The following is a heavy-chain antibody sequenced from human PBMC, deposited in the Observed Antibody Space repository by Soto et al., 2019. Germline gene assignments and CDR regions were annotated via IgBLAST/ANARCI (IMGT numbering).Heavy chain of an antibody. V-gene: IGHV1-8*01. CDR2: MNPNRANT. CDR3: ARGGSQPDDSGDY. J-gene: IGHJ4*02. Sequence: QVHLVQSGAEVKKPGASVKVSCKASGYTFTSYDINWVRQATGHGLEWMGGMNPNRANTGYAQKFQGRVTMTRNTSISTAYMELSSLRSEDTAVYYCARGGSQPDDSGDYWGQGTLVTVSS. D-gene: IGHD4-17*01. CDR1: GYTFTSYD.